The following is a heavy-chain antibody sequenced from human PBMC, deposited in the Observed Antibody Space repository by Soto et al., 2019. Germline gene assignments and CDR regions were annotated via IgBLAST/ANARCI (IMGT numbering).Heavy chain of an antibody. CDR2: IIPIFGTA. Sequence: SVKVSCKASGGTFSSYAISWVRQAPGQGLEWMGGIIPIFGTANYAQKFQGRVTITADESTSTAYMELSSLRSEDTAVYYCARVGYSYGFRYYYGMDVWGQGTTVTVSS. J-gene: IGHJ6*02. CDR1: GGTFSSYA. V-gene: IGHV1-69*13. D-gene: IGHD5-18*01. CDR3: ARVGYSYGFRYYYGMDV.